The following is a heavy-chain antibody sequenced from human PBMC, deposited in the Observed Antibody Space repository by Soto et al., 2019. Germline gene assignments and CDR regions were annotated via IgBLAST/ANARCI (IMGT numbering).Heavy chain of an antibody. Sequence: GGSLRLSCSASGFTFSTYSMNWVRQAPGKGLEWVSSISSSSGSIYYADSVKGRFTISRDNAKNSLFLQMNSLRAEDTAVYYCARDLAFEFSSSSWGQGTLVTVSS. CDR2: ISSSSGSI. V-gene: IGHV3-21*06. D-gene: IGHD6-6*01. J-gene: IGHJ5*02. CDR1: GFTFSTYS. CDR3: ARDLAFEFSSSS.